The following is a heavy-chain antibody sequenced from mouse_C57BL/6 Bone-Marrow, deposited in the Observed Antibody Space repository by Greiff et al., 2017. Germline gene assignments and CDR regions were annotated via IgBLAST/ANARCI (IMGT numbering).Heavy chain of an antibody. V-gene: IGHV14-4*01. CDR1: GFNIKDDY. J-gene: IGHJ3*01. D-gene: IGHD2-5*01. Sequence: EVQLQQSGAELVRPGASVKLSCTASGFNIKDDYMHWVNQRPEQGLEWIGWIDPENGDTEYASKFQGTATITADTSSNTAYLQRSSLTSEDTAVYYCTTGVSNPAWFAYWGQGTLVTVSA. CDR2: IDPENGDT. CDR3: TTGVSNPAWFAY.